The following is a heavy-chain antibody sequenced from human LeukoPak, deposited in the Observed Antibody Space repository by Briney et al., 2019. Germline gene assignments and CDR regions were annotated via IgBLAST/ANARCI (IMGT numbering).Heavy chain of an antibody. CDR3: ASHMVVVNYYYYYGMDV. J-gene: IGHJ6*02. CDR1: GFTFSSYG. Sequence: GVSLRLSCAASGFTFSSYGMHWVRQAPGKGLEWVAVISYDGSNKYYADSVKGRFTISRDNSKNTLYLQMNSLRAEDTAVYYCASHMVVVNYYYYYGMDVWGQGTTVTVSS. V-gene: IGHV3-30*03. CDR2: ISYDGSNK. D-gene: IGHD2-21*01.